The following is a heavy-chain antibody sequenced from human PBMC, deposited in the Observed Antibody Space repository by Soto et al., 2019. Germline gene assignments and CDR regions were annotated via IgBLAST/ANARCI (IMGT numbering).Heavy chain of an antibody. CDR2: INPSGGST. CDR3: ARDIVVVPAARLNAFDI. D-gene: IGHD2-2*01. V-gene: IGHV1-46*03. CDR1: GYTFSSYY. Sequence: GASVKVSCKASGYTFSSYYMHWVRQAPEQGLEWMGIINPSGGSTSYAQKFQGRVTMTRDTSTSTVYMELSSLRSEDTAVYYCARDIVVVPAARLNAFDIWGQGTMVTVSS. J-gene: IGHJ3*02.